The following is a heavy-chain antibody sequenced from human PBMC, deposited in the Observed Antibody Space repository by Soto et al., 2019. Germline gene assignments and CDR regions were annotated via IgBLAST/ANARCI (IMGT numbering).Heavy chain of an antibody. J-gene: IGHJ4*02. D-gene: IGHD5-12*01. CDR2: ISWNSGSI. V-gene: IGHV3-9*01. CDR1: GFTFDDYA. Sequence: GGSLRLSCAASGFTFDDYAMHWVRQAPGKGLEWVSGISWNSGSIGYADSVKGRFTISRDNAKNSLYLQMNSLRAEDTALYYCAKDGSGYDDYFDYWGQGTLVTVSS. CDR3: AKDGSGYDDYFDY.